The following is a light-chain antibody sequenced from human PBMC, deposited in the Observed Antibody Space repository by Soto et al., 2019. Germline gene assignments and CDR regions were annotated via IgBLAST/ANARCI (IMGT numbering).Light chain of an antibody. CDR2: EVT. J-gene: IGLJ1*01. CDR1: SSDIGGYNA. V-gene: IGLV2-14*01. Sequence: QSALTQPASVSGSPGQTITISCTGTSSDIGGYNAVSWYQHHPGKAPKLIIYEVTHRPSGVSDRFSASKSGNTASLTISGLQAEDEAGYYCNSFRVSHLYVFGTGTKVT. CDR3: NSFRVSHLYV.